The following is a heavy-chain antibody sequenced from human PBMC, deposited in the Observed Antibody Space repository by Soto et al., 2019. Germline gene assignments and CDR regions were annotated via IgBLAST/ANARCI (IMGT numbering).Heavy chain of an antibody. CDR1: GGTFSSYA. D-gene: IGHD6-19*01. CDR3: ARDRYSSGWYRY. Sequence: SVKVSCKASGGTFSSYAISWVRQAPGQGLEWMGGIIPILGTANYAQKFQGRVTITADESTSTAYMELSSLRSEDTAVYYCARDRYSSGWYRYWGQGTLVTVSS. J-gene: IGHJ4*02. CDR2: IIPILGTA. V-gene: IGHV1-69*13.